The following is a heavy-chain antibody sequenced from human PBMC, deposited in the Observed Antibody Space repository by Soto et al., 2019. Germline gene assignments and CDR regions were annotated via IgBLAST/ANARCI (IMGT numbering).Heavy chain of an antibody. J-gene: IGHJ6*02. CDR2: IRSKAYGGTT. CDR3: TRVKDSYYYYGMDV. Sequence: GGSLRLSCTASGFTFGDYAMSWFRQAPGKGLEWVGFIRSKAYGGTTEYAASVKGRFTISRDDSKSIAYLQMNSLKTEDTAAYYCTRVKDSYYYYGMDVWGQGTTVTVSS. V-gene: IGHV3-49*03. CDR1: GFTFGDYA.